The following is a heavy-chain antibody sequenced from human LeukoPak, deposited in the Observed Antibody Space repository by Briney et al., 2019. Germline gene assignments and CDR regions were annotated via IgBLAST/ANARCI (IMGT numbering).Heavy chain of an antibody. CDR3: ARNLLDYGDYGYYMDV. D-gene: IGHD4-17*01. Sequence: SETLSLTCTVSGGSISSGDYDWSWIRQPPGKGLEWIGYIYYSGSTYYNPSLKSRVTISVDTSKNQFSLKLSSVTAADTAVYYCARNLLDYGDYGYYMDVWGKGTTVTVSS. J-gene: IGHJ6*03. CDR2: IYYSGST. CDR1: GGSISSGDYD. V-gene: IGHV4-30-4*08.